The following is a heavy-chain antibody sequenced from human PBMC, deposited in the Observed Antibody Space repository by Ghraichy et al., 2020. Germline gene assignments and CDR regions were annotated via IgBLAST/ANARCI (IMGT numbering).Heavy chain of an antibody. Sequence: SETLSLTCAVYGGSFSAYYWSWIRQPPGKGLEWIGEIKHGGSTNYNPSLKSRVTISVDTSKNQFSLKLSSVTAADAAVYYCARDPRGYSYGLPSRGGAFDIWDQGTMVTVSS. CDR1: GGSFSAYY. D-gene: IGHD5-18*01. CDR3: ARDPRGYSYGLPSRGGAFDI. J-gene: IGHJ3*02. V-gene: IGHV4-34*01. CDR2: IKHGGST.